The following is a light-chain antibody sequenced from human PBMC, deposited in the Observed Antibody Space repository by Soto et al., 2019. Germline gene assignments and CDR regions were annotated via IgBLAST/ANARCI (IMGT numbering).Light chain of an antibody. CDR2: LEGSGSY. Sequence: QPVLTQSSSASASPGSSVKLTCTLSSGHSSHIIAWHQQQPGKAPRYLMKLEGSGSYNKGSGVPDRFSGSSSGADRYLTISNLQFEDEADYYCETWDSNTRAFGGGTQLTVL. CDR1: SGHSSHI. V-gene: IGLV4-60*02. CDR3: ETWDSNTRA. J-gene: IGLJ2*01.